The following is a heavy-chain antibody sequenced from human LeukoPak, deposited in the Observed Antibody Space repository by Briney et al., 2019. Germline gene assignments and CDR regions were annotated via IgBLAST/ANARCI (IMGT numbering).Heavy chain of an antibody. J-gene: IGHJ6*03. Sequence: ASVKVSCKASGYTFNSYDINWVRQATGQGLEWMGWMNPNSGNRGYAQKFQGRVSMTRNNSINTAYMELSSLTSEGTAVYYCGRAGSSGTYYYHMDVWGKGTTVTVSS. V-gene: IGHV1-8*01. CDR3: GRAGSSGTYYYHMDV. CDR2: MNPNSGNR. D-gene: IGHD3-10*01. CDR1: GYTFNSYD.